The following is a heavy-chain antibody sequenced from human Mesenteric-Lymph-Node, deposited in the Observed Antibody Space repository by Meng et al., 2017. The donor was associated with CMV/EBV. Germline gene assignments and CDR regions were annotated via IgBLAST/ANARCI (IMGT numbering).Heavy chain of an antibody. CDR1: GGSFSGYY. J-gene: IGHJ4*02. Sequence: AQVREGGAGLLKPSGTLPPPCAVYGGSFSGYYWSWIRQPPGKGLEWIGEINHSGSTNYNPSLKSRVTISVDTSKNQFSLKLSSVTAADTAVYYCARHQRWLKSEGGFNYWGQGTLVTVSS. V-gene: IGHV4-34*01. D-gene: IGHD4-23*01. CDR2: INHSGST. CDR3: ARHQRWLKSEGGFNY.